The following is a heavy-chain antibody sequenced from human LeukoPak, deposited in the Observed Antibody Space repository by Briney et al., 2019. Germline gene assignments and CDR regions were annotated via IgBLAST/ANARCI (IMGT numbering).Heavy chain of an antibody. V-gene: IGHV3-74*01. CDR1: RFSFSNYW. Sequence: GGSLRLSCAASRFSFSNYWMHWVRQAPGKGLVWVSRVKSDGSNPSYADSVKGRFTISRDNAENMLYLQMSTLGAEDTAVYYCAKESVCGWGIFVYWGRATVVAVPS. D-gene: IGHD3-10*01. J-gene: IGHJ4*02. CDR3: AKESVCGWGIFVY. CDR2: VKSDGSNP.